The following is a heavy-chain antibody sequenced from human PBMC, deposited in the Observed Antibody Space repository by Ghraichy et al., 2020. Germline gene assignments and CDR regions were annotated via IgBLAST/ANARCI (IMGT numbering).Heavy chain of an antibody. J-gene: IGHJ4*02. D-gene: IGHD1-14*01. CDR1: GNTFTGYH. CDR2: INPNSGVT. CDR3: ARDQASGEPYFDY. V-gene: IGHV1-2*06. Sequence: ASVKVSCKVYGNTFTGYHTHWVRQAPGHGLEWIGRINPNSGVTEFGDKFQGRVTMTSDTSISTAYMELSSLTSDDTAIYYCARDQASGEPYFDYWGQGTLVTVPS.